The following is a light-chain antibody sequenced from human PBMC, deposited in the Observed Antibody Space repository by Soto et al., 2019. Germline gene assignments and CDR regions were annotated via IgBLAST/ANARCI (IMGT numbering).Light chain of an antibody. Sequence: EVVLTQSPATLSSSPGERATLSCRASQSVSSNYLAWYQQKPGQAPRLLIYGASRRATGLPDRFSGSGSGTDFTLTVSRLEPDDFATYYCQQFSSSPYAFGQGTRLAIK. CDR3: QQFSSSPYA. V-gene: IGKV3-20*01. J-gene: IGKJ2*01. CDR2: GAS. CDR1: QSVSSNY.